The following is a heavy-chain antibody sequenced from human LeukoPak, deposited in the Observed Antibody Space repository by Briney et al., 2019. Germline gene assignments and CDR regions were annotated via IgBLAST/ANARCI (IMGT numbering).Heavy chain of an antibody. Sequence: AASVKVSCKASGYTFTGYYMHWVRQAPGQGLEWMGWINPNSGGTNYAQKFQGRVTMTRDTSISTAYMELSRLRSDDTAVYYCARVDDSSGYPPFDYWGQGTLVTVSS. CDR3: ARVDDSSGYPPFDY. CDR1: GYTFTGYY. J-gene: IGHJ4*02. V-gene: IGHV1-2*02. D-gene: IGHD3-22*01. CDR2: INPNSGGT.